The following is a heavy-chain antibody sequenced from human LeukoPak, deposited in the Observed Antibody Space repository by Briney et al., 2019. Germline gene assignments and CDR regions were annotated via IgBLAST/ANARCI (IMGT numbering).Heavy chain of an antibody. Sequence: GGSLRLSCAASGFSFSSYGMHWVRQAPGKGLEWVAVISYDESKKYYADSVKGRFTISRDKSKNTLYLQMNSLRAEDTAVYYCARGGSPDYWGQGTLVTVSS. J-gene: IGHJ4*02. CDR2: ISYDESKK. D-gene: IGHD1-26*01. CDR3: ARGGSPDY. V-gene: IGHV3-30*03. CDR1: GFSFSSYG.